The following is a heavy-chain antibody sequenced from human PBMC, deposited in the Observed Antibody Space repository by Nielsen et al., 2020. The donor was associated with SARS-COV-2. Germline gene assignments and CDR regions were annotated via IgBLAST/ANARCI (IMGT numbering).Heavy chain of an antibody. V-gene: IGHV4-34*01. CDR3: ARFGSGSYSIHYYYYGMDV. Sequence: SETLSLTCAVYGGSFSGYYWSWIRQPPGKGLEWIGEINHSGSTNYNPSLKSRVTISVDTSKNQFSLKLSSVTAADTAVYYCARFGSGSYSIHYYYYGMDVWGQGTTVTVSS. CDR2: INHSGST. J-gene: IGHJ6*02. CDR1: GGSFSGYY. D-gene: IGHD1-26*01.